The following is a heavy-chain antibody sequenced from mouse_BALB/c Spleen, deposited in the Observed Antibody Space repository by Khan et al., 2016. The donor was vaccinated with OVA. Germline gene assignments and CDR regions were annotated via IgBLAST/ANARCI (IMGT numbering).Heavy chain of an antibody. Sequence: QIQLVQSGAELAKPGASVKMSCKASGYTFTSYWMHWVKQRPGQGLEWIGYINPSAGYTDYNQKFKDKATLTADKSSSTAYMQLNSLTSEDSAVYYCARDRIDYWGQGTLVTVSA. CDR1: GYTFTSYW. J-gene: IGHJ3*01. V-gene: IGHV1-7*01. CDR2: INPSAGYT. CDR3: ARDRIDY.